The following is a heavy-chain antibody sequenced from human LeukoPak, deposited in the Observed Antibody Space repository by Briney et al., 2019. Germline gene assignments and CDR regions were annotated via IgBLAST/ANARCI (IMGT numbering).Heavy chain of an antibody. D-gene: IGHD6-6*01. CDR3: AKQTYSSLSRAFDI. V-gene: IGHV4-38-2*01. CDR2: IYHSGST. CDR1: GYSISSGYY. Sequence: PSETLSLTCAVSGYSISSGYYWGWIRQPPGKGLEWIGSIYHSGSTYYNPSLKSRVTISVDTSKNQFSLKLSSVTAADTAVYYCAKQTYSSLSRAFDIWGQGTMVTVSS. J-gene: IGHJ3*02.